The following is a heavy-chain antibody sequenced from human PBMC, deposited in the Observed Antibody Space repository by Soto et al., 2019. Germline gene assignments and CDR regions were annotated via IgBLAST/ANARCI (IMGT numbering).Heavy chain of an antibody. D-gene: IGHD4-17*01. Sequence: SDTLSLTCTVSGGSISSYYWSWIRQPPGKGLEWIGYIYYSGSTNYNPSLKSRVTISVDTSKNQFSLKLSSVTAADTAVYYCARGLTTVTTEGFDYWGQGTLVTVSS. J-gene: IGHJ4*02. V-gene: IGHV4-59*01. CDR3: ARGLTTVTTEGFDY. CDR1: GGSISSYY. CDR2: IYYSGST.